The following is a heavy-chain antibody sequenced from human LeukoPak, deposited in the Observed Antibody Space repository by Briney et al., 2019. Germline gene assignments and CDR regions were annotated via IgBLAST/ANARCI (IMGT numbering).Heavy chain of an antibody. Sequence: SETLSLTCTVSGGSISSYYWSWIRQPPGKGLEWIGYIYYSGSTNYNPSLKSRVTISVDTSKNQFSLKLSSVTAADTAVYYCASSGGYYYYGMDVWGQGTTVTVSS. D-gene: IGHD2-15*01. CDR2: IYYSGST. V-gene: IGHV4-59*01. CDR3: ASSGGYYYYGMDV. CDR1: GGSISSYY. J-gene: IGHJ6*02.